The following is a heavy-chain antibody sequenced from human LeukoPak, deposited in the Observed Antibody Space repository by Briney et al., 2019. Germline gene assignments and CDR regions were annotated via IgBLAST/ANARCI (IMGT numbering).Heavy chain of an antibody. CDR2: IIPIFGTA. V-gene: IGHV1-69*13. CDR1: GGTFSSYA. J-gene: IGHJ4*02. Sequence: SVKVSCKASGGTFSSYAISWVRQAPGQGLEWMGGIIPIFGTANYAQKFQGRVTITADESTSTAYMELSSLRSEGTAVYYCAGAYNWNDPSYFDYWGQGTLVTVSS. CDR3: AGAYNWNDPSYFDY. D-gene: IGHD1-1*01.